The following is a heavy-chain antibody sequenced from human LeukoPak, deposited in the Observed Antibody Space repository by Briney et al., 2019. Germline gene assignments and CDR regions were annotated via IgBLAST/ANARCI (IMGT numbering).Heavy chain of an antibody. CDR2: ISGNGGST. J-gene: IGHJ4*02. V-gene: IGHV3-23*01. D-gene: IGHD6-19*01. CDR3: AKRDSSGWYSSFDY. CDR1: GFTFSSYA. Sequence: GGSLRLSCAASGFTFSSYAMTWVRQAPGKGLEWVSAISGNGGSTYYEDSVKGRFTISRDNPKNTLYLQMNSLRAEDTAVYYCAKRDSSGWYSSFDYWGQGTLVTVSS.